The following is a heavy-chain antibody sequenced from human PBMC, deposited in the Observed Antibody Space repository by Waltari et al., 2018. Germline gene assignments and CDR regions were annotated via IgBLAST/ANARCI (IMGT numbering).Heavy chain of an antibody. D-gene: IGHD3-3*01. CDR1: GYIFTSNA. V-gene: IGHV7-4-1*02. CDR3: ARGHDFWSGYQNALDY. CDR2: INPNTGTP. Sequence: QVQLVQSGSELKKPGAAVKVSCKASGYIFTSNATNWVRQAPGQGLEWMGWINPNTGTPMYAQGFTERFVFSLDTSVTTAYLQITSLKAEDTAIYYCARGHDFWSGYQNALDYWGQGTLVTVSS. J-gene: IGHJ4*02.